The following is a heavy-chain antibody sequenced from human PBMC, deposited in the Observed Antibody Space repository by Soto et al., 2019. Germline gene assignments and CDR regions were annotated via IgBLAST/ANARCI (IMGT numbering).Heavy chain of an antibody. CDR1: GGSISSYY. J-gene: IGHJ4*02. V-gene: IGHV4-59*12. Sequence: PSETLSLTCAVSGGSISSYYWSWIRQPPGKGLEWIGYIYYSGSTNYNPSLKGRFTISRDNSKNTLYLQMNSLRAEDTAVYYCARDVAYSSGWYDYWGQGTLVTVSS. CDR2: IYYSGST. D-gene: IGHD6-19*01. CDR3: ARDVAYSSGWYDY.